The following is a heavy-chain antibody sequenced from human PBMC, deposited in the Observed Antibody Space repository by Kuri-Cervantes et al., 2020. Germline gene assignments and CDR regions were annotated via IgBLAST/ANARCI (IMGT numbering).Heavy chain of an antibody. V-gene: IGHV3-13*01. D-gene: IGHD6-13*01. J-gene: IGHJ5*02. CDR2: IGTAGDT. CDR1: GFTFSSYA. CDR3: ARGGAAGTGYWFDP. Sequence: GGSLRLSCAASGFTFSSYAMSWVRQAPGKGLEWVSAIGTAGDTYYLGSVKGRFTISRENAKNSLYLQMNSLRAGDTAVYYCARGGAAGTGYWFDPWGQGTLVTVSS.